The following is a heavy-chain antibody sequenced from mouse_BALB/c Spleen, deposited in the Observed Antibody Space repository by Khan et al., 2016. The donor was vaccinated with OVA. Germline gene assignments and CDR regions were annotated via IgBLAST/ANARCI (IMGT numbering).Heavy chain of an antibody. Sequence: VQLQQSGPELVKSGASVKMSCKASGYTFTNYVMHWVKQKPGQGLEWIGYINPYNDGPKYNEKFKGKATLTSDKSSSKAYMELNSLTSEDSAVYDCARYASSPYYAMDYWGQGTSVTVSS. J-gene: IGHJ4*01. CDR2: INPYNDGP. CDR1: GYTFTNYV. CDR3: ARYASSPYYAMDY. V-gene: IGHV1S136*01. D-gene: IGHD1-1*01.